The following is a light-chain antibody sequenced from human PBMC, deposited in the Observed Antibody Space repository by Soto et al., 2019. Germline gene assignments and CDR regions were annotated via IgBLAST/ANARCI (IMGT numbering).Light chain of an antibody. J-gene: IGKJ5*01. V-gene: IGKV3-20*01. CDR2: AAS. CDR3: QQSSRSPLT. Sequence: EIVLTQSPDTLSLSPGERATLSCGASQSISSDYLAWYQQKPGQVPRLLMSAASSRATGIPDRFSGSGSGTDFTLTISRLEPEDFAVYYCQQSSRSPLTFGQGTRLEIK. CDR1: QSISSDY.